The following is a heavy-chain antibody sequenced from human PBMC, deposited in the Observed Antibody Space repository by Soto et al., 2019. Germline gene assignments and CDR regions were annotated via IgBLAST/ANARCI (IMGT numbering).Heavy chain of an antibody. CDR2: ISGSGGST. D-gene: IGHD4-17*01. V-gene: IGHV3-23*01. Sequence: EVQLLESGGGLVQPGGSLRLSCAASGFTFSSYAMSWVRQAPGKGLEWVSAISGSGGSTYYADSVKGRFTISRDNSKNTLYLHMNSLRAEDTAVYYCAKALHDYCDYPYYCGQGTLVTVSS. J-gene: IGHJ4*02. CDR3: AKALHDYCDYPYY. CDR1: GFTFSSYA.